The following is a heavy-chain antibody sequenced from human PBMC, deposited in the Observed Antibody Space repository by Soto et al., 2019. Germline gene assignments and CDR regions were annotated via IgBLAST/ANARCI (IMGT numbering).Heavy chain of an antibody. V-gene: IGHV3-21*01. J-gene: IGHJ4*02. CDR3: AREGSSGWYGSH. CDR2: ISSSSSYI. CDR1: GFTFSSYS. Sequence: GGSLRLSCAASGFTFSSYSMNWVRQAPGKGLEWVSSISSSSSYIYYADSVKGRFTISRDNAKNSLYLQMNSLRAEDTAVYYCAREGSSGWYGSHWGQGTLVTVSS. D-gene: IGHD6-19*01.